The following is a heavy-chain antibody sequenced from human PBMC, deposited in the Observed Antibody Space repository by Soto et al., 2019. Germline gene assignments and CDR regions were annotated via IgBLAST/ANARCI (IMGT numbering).Heavy chain of an antibody. CDR3: AKDLGQGAQTQNYYYYYGMDV. D-gene: IGHD3-16*01. J-gene: IGHJ6*02. Sequence: PGGSLRLSCAASGFTFSSYSMNWVRQAPGKGLEWVSYISSSSSTIYYADSVKGRFTISRDNSKNTLYLQMNSLRAEDTAVYYCAKDLGQGAQTQNYYYYYGMDVCGQWTTVTVSS. CDR2: ISSSSSTI. CDR1: GFTFSSYS. V-gene: IGHV3-48*01.